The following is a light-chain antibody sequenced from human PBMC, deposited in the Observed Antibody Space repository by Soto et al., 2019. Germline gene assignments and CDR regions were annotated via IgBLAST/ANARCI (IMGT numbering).Light chain of an antibody. CDR3: QQYGSSPWT. V-gene: IGKV3-20*01. CDR2: HTS. J-gene: IGKJ1*01. Sequence: EIVLTQSPGTLSLSPGERATLACRASQSVGGSLAWYQQRPGQAPRLLVYHTSNRATGIPDRFSGSGSGTDFTLTISRLEPEDFAVYYCQQYGSSPWTFGQGTKVDIK. CDR1: QSVGGS.